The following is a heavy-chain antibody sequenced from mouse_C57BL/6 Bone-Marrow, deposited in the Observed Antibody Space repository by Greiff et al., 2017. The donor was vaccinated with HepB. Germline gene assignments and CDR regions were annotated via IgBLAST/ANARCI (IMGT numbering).Heavy chain of an antibody. CDR1: GFNIKDDY. J-gene: IGHJ3*01. D-gene: IGHD3-2*02. CDR2: IDPENGDT. V-gene: IGHV14-4*01. CDR3: TPDGSGPAWFAY. Sequence: EVMLVESGAELVRPGASVKLSCTASGFNIKDDYMHWVKQRPEQGLEWIGWIDPENGDTEYASKFQGKATITANTSSNTAYLQLSSLTSEDTAVYYCTPDGSGPAWFAYWGQGTLVTVSA.